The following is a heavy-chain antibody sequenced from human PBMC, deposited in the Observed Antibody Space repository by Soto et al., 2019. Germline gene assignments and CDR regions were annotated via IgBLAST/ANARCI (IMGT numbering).Heavy chain of an antibody. CDR1: GFTFSSYA. CDR2: ISGSGGST. CDR3: AKATQIVVVVAAMVY. Sequence: EVQLLESGGGLVQPGGSLRLSCAASGFTFSSYAMSWVRQAPGKGLEWVSAISGSGGSTYYADSVKGRFTISRDNSKNTLYLQMNSLRAGDTAVYYCAKATQIVVVVAAMVYWGQGTLVTVSS. D-gene: IGHD2-15*01. V-gene: IGHV3-23*01. J-gene: IGHJ4*02.